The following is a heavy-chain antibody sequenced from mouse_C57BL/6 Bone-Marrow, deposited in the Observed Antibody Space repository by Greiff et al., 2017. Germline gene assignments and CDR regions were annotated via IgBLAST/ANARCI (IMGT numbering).Heavy chain of an antibody. D-gene: IGHD3-2*01. V-gene: IGHV14-4*01. Sequence: VQLQQSGAELVRPGASVKLSCTASGFNIKDDYMHWVKQRPEQGLEWIGWIDPENGDTEYASKFQGKATITADTSSNTAYLQLSSLTSVDTAVYYCTRGRTAPDWGQGTTLTVSS. CDR3: TRGRTAPD. CDR1: GFNIKDDY. CDR2: IDPENGDT. J-gene: IGHJ2*01.